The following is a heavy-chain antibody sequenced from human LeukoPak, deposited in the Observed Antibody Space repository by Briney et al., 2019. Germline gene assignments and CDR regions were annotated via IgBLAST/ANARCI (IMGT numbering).Heavy chain of an antibody. V-gene: IGHV3-7*01. CDR2: IKQDGSEK. D-gene: IGHD3-22*01. Sequence: GGSLRLSCAASGFTFSSYWMSWVRQAPGKGLEWVANIKQDGSEKYYVDSVKGRFTISRDNAKNSLYLQMNSLRAEDTAGYYCAVLGDYDSRGKQCDYWGQGTLVTVST. CDR1: GFTFSSYW. J-gene: IGHJ4*02. CDR3: AVLGDYDSRGKQCDY.